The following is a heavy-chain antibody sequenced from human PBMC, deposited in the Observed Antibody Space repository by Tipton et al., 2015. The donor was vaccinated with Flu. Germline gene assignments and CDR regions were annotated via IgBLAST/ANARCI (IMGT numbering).Heavy chain of an antibody. CDR3: ARGAYYGTKY. CDR2: IYYSGIT. Sequence: TLSLTCTVSGGSISSYYWSWIRQPPGQGLECIGYIYYSGITNYNPSLKSRVTISVDASKNQFSLKLSSVTAADTALYYCARGAYYGTKYWCQGTLVTVSP. D-gene: IGHD4-17*01. V-gene: IGHV4-59*01. CDR1: GGSISSYY. J-gene: IGHJ4*02.